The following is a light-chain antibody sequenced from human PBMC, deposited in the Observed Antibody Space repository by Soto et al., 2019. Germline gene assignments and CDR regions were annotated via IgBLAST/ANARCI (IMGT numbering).Light chain of an antibody. CDR3: LQDYNYPFT. CDR1: QGIRND. V-gene: IGKV1-6*01. J-gene: IGKJ3*01. Sequence: AIQMTQSPSSLSSSVGDRVTITCRASQGIRNDLGWYQQKPGKAPKLLIYAASSLQSGVPSRCSGSGSGTDFTLTISSLQPEDFATYYCLQDYNYPFTFGPGTKVDIK. CDR2: AAS.